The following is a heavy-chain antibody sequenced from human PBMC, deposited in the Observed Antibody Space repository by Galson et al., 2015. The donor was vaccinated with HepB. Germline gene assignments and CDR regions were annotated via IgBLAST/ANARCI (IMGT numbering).Heavy chain of an antibody. Sequence: SVKVSCKASGYTFTGYYIHWVRQVPGQGLEWMGWINPHSGGTNYAQKFQGRVTMTRDTSISTAYMELSSLRSDDTAVYYCASAACTYTTSCSPDFPWGQGTMVTVS. D-gene: IGHD3-16*01. V-gene: IGHV1-2*02. J-gene: IGHJ3*01. CDR2: INPHSGGT. CDR3: ASAACTYTTSCSPDFP. CDR1: GYTFTGYY.